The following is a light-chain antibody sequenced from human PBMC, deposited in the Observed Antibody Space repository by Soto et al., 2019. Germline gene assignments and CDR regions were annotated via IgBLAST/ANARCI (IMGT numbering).Light chain of an antibody. CDR2: EVS. J-gene: IGLJ3*02. V-gene: IGLV2-8*01. CDR3: SSYAGSNNLV. CDR1: SSDVGGYNY. Sequence: QSALTQPRSVSGSPGQSVTISCTGTSSDVGGYNYVSWYQQHPGKAPKVLIYEVSKRPSGVPDRFSGSKSGNTASLTVSGLQAEDEAAYSCSSYAGSNNLVFGGGTKLTVL.